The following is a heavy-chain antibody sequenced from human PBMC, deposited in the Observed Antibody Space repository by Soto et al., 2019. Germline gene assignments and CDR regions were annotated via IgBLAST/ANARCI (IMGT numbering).Heavy chain of an antibody. CDR2: ISPIFGTA. J-gene: IGHJ4*02. CDR3: ARGWGYDSTDYYYAY. CDR1: GGSVNRHT. V-gene: IGHV1-69*01. D-gene: IGHD3-22*01. Sequence: QVQLVQSGAEVRKPGSSVRVSCKASGGSVNRHTISWLRQAPGQGLEWMGGISPIFGTANHAQKFQGRVTIIADESTSTVYMKLSSLRSDDTAIYYCARGWGYDSTDYYYAYWGQGTLVIVSS.